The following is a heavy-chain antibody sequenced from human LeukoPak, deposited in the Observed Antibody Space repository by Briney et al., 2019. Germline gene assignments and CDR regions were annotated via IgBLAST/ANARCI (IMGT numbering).Heavy chain of an antibody. Sequence: GGSLRLSCAASGFTFSNYGIHWVRQAPGKGLEWVAVISYDGSNKYYADSVKGRFTISRDNSKKTLYLQMNSLRAEDTAVYYCARPGPDAFDIWGQGTMVTVSS. CDR2: ISYDGSNK. V-gene: IGHV3-30*03. J-gene: IGHJ3*02. CDR1: GFTFSNYG. CDR3: ARPGPDAFDI.